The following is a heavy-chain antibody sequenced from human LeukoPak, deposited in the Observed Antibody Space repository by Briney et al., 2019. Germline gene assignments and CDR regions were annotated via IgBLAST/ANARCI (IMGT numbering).Heavy chain of an antibody. V-gene: IGHV1-24*01. D-gene: IGHD3-3*01. CDR3: ATTIRSVLRFLEWSRFDY. Sequence: ASVKVSCKVSGYTLTELSMHWVRQAPGKGLEWMGGFDPEDGETIYAQKFQGRVTMTEDTSTDTAYMELSSLRSEDTAVYYCATTIRSVLRFLEWSRFDYWGQGTLVTVSS. CDR2: FDPEDGET. J-gene: IGHJ4*02. CDR1: GYTLTELS.